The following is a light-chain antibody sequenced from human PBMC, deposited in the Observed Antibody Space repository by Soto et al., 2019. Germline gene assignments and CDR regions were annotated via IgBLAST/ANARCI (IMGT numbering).Light chain of an antibody. J-gene: IGLJ1*01. V-gene: IGLV2-14*01. CDR2: AVT. CDR3: CSYTGASTYV. Sequence: QSALTQPASVSGSPGQSVTISCAGTSGDVGGYNYVSWYQQHPGKAPKLMIHAVTNRSSGFSNRFSGSKSGNTASLTISSLQAEDEADYYCCSYTGASTYVFGTGTKLTVL. CDR1: SGDVGGYNY.